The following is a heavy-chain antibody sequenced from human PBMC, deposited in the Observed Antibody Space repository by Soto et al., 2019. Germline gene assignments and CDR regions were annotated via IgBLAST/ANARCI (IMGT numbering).Heavy chain of an antibody. CDR2: ISAYNGDT. D-gene: IGHD3-22*01. CDR1: GYPFMSYG. J-gene: IGHJ5*02. Sequence: ASVKVSCKASGYPFMSYGFSWVRQAPGQGLEWLGWISAYNGDTKYEQKFQGRITMTTDTSTSTAYMELRSLKSDDTAVYYCARDYYDSSGYSNWFDPRGQGTLVTVSS. V-gene: IGHV1-18*01. CDR3: ARDYYDSSGYSNWFDP.